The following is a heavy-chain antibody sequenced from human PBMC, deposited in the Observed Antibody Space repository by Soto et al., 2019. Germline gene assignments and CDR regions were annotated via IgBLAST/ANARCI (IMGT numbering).Heavy chain of an antibody. CDR2: IYYSGST. CDR3: ARDYYGSGSYYNTGWFDP. Sequence: SETLSLTCTVSGGSISSGGYYWSWIRQHPGKGLEWIGYIYYSGSTYYNPSLKSRVTISVDTSKNQFSLKLSSVTAADTAVYYCARDYYGSGSYYNTGWFDPWGQGTLVTVSS. CDR1: GGSISSGGYY. V-gene: IGHV4-31*03. D-gene: IGHD3-10*01. J-gene: IGHJ5*02.